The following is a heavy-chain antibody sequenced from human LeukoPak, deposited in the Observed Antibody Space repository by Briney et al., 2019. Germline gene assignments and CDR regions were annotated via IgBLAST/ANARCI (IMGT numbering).Heavy chain of an antibody. CDR1: GYTFTSYY. Sequence: GASLKVSCKVSGYTFTSYYIHWVRQAPGRGLEYMGIIRPSGSTAYAQKFQGRVTMTRDTSTSAVYMELSSLRSEDTAVYYCAREGPETYNFDFWGQGTQVTVSS. D-gene: IGHD5-18*01. J-gene: IGHJ4*02. CDR2: IRPSGST. CDR3: AREGPETYNFDF. V-gene: IGHV1-46*01.